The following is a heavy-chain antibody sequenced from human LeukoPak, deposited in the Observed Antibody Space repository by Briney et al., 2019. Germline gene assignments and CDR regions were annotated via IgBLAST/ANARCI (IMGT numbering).Heavy chain of an antibody. Sequence: GGSLRLSCAASGFTFSSYGMHWVRQAPGKGLEWVAFIRYDGSNKYYADSVKGRFTISRDNSKNTLYLQMNSLRAEDTAVYYCAKSFSGGSCYCHFDYWGQGTLVTVSS. CDR2: IRYDGSNK. D-gene: IGHD2-15*01. J-gene: IGHJ4*02. CDR3: AKSFSGGSCYCHFDY. V-gene: IGHV3-30*02. CDR1: GFTFSSYG.